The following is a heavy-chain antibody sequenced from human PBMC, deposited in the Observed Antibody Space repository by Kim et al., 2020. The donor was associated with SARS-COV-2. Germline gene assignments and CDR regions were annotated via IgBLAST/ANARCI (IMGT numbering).Heavy chain of an antibody. D-gene: IGHD6-19*01. CDR3: AKVRQQWLVTDTFDI. J-gene: IGHJ3*02. V-gene: IGHV3-23*01. Sequence: DSVKGRSTRSSENSKNTLYLQMNSLRAEDTAVYYCAKVRQQWLVTDTFDIWGQGTMVTVSS.